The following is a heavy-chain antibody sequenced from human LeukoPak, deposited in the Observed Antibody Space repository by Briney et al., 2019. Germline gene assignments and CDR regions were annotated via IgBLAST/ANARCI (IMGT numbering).Heavy chain of an antibody. CDR2: ISSSSSYI. D-gene: IGHD3-22*01. Sequence: GGSLRPSCAASGFTFSSYSMNWVRQAPGKGLEWVSSISSSSSYIYYADSVKGRFTISRDNAKNSLYLQMNSLRAEDTAVYYCASLEDSYDSSGYVDYWGQGTLVTVSS. CDR3: ASLEDSYDSSGYVDY. V-gene: IGHV3-21*01. J-gene: IGHJ4*02. CDR1: GFTFSSYS.